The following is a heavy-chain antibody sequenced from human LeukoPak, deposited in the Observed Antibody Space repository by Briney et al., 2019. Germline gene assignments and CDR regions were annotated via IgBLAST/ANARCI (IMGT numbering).Heavy chain of an antibody. D-gene: IGHD4-17*01. J-gene: IGHJ5*02. CDR3: ARAPPYGDYYH. Sequence: PGRSLRLSCAASGFTFSSYWLSWVRQAPGKGLGWVANIKEEGSEKYYVDSVEARSTISGDNAKNSLYLQMSGLSAEDTAVYYCARAPPYGDYYHWGQGTLVTVSS. CDR1: GFTFSSYW. CDR2: IKEEGSEK. V-gene: IGHV3-7*03.